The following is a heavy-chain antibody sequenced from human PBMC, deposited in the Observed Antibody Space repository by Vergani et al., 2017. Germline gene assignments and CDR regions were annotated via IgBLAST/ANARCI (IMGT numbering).Heavy chain of an antibody. CDR3: ARDRRRDCSSTSCYRFDY. CDR1: GFTFSSYW. D-gene: IGHD2-2*02. CDR2: ISSSSSTI. V-gene: IGHV3-48*02. Sequence: EVQLVESGGGLVQPGGSLRLSCAASGFTFSSYWMSWVRQAPGKGLEWVSYISSSSSTIYYADSVKGRFTISRDNAKNSLYLQMNSLRDEDTAVYYCARDRRRDCSSTSCYRFDYWGQGTLVTVSS. J-gene: IGHJ4*02.